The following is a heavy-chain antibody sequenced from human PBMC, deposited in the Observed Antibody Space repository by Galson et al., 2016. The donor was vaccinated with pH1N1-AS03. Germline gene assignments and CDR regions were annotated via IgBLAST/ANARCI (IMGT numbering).Heavy chain of an antibody. CDR2: IWYDGSNK. J-gene: IGHJ3*02. Sequence: SLRLSCAASGFTFSAYAMHWVRQAPGKGLEWVAVIWYDGSNKYYADSVKGRFTISRDNSKNTLYLQMNSLRADDTAVYYCARADGHNLVYAFDIWGQGTIVTVSS. CDR1: GFTFSAYA. CDR3: ARADGHNLVYAFDI. V-gene: IGHV3-33*01. D-gene: IGHD5-24*01.